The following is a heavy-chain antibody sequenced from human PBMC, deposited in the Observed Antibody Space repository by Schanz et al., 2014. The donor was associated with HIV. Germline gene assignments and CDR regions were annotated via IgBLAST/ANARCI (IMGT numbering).Heavy chain of an antibody. V-gene: IGHV1-18*01. Sequence: QVQLVQSGAEVKKPGASVRVSCKTSGYIFTSNGISWVRQAPGQGLEWMGWISTSNGNTNYAQKLQGRVTMTTDTTTSTASMALRRLRSDDTAVYYCAREKTTLNWFDPWGQGTLVTVSS. D-gene: IGHD4-4*01. CDR2: ISTSNGNT. CDR3: AREKTTLNWFDP. CDR1: GYIFTSNG. J-gene: IGHJ5*02.